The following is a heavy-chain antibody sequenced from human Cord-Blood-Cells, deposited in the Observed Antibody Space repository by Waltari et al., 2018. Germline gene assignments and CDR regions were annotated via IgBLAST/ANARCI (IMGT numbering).Heavy chain of an antibody. D-gene: IGHD3-16*01. J-gene: IGHJ4*02. V-gene: IGHV4-38-2*01. Sequence: QVQLQESGPGLVKPSETLSLTCAVSGYSISSGYYWCWIRQPPGKGLEWIGSIYHSGSTYYNPSLKSRVTISVDTSKNQFSLKLSSVTAADTAVYYCARGGLPVLFYWGQGTLVTVSS. CDR3: ARGGLPVLFY. CDR1: GYSISSGYY. CDR2: IYHSGST.